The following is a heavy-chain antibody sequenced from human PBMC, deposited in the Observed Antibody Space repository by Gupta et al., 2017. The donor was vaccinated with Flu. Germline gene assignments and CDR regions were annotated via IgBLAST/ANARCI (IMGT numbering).Heavy chain of an antibody. Sequence: QGQLVQSGAEVQKPGASVKVSCKDSGYTFTGFGISWVRQAPGQGLQWMGWISAYNGYTKYAQKLQGRVTMTTDTSTSTAYMELRSLRSDDTAVYYCARSGPGYYDSSAYPFWGQGTLVTVSS. D-gene: IGHD3-22*01. V-gene: IGHV1-18*01. CDR1: GYTFTGFG. J-gene: IGHJ4*02. CDR2: ISAYNGYT. CDR3: ARSGPGYYDSSAYPF.